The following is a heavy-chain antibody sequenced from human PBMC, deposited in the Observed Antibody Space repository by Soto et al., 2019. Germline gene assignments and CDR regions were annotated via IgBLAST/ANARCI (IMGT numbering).Heavy chain of an antibody. CDR2: IYYSGST. V-gene: IGHV4-59*08. Sequence: QVQLQESGPGLVKPSENLSLTCTVSGGSISSYYWSWIRQPPGKGLEWIGYIYYSGSTNYNPSLKSRVTISVDTSKNQFSLKLSSVTAADTAVYYCARLWFGEPVDYWGQGTLVTVSS. CDR3: ARLWFGEPVDY. J-gene: IGHJ4*02. CDR1: GGSISSYY. D-gene: IGHD3-10*01.